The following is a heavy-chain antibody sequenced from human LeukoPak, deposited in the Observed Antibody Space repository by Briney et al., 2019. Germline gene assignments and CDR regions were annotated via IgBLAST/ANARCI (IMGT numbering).Heavy chain of an antibody. Sequence: GGSLRLSCAASGFTFSSYGMHWVRQAPGKGLEWVAVISYDGSNKYYADSVKGRFTISRDNSKNTLYLQMNSLRAEDTAVYYCASGVDIVATGDYWGQGTLVTVSS. V-gene: IGHV3-30*03. CDR2: ISYDGSNK. J-gene: IGHJ4*02. CDR3: ASGVDIVATGDY. CDR1: GFTFSSYG. D-gene: IGHD5-12*01.